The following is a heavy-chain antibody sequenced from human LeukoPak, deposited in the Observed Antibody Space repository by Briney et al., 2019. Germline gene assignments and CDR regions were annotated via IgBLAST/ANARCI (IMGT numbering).Heavy chain of an antibody. J-gene: IGHJ4*02. D-gene: IGHD6-19*01. CDR3: AREGSSLDY. CDR1: GGSLSSYY. V-gene: IGHV4-59*12. Sequence: PSETLSLTCTVSGGSLSSYYWSWIRQPPGKGLECIGYIYHSGSTNYHPSLKSRVTMSVDTSKNQFSLKLSSVTAAETAVYYCAREGSSLDYWGQGTLVTVSS. CDR2: IYHSGST.